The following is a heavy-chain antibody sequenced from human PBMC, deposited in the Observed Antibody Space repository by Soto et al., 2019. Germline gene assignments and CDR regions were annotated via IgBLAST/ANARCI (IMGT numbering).Heavy chain of an antibody. CDR3: ARGPDYDILTGYHTWYFDY. CDR1: GGSVSTGSYY. J-gene: IGHJ4*02. Sequence: ASETLSLTCTVSGGSVSTGSYYWTWIRQPPGKGLEWIGHIYYSGSTNYNPSLKSRVTISLDTSRNQFSLKLSSVTAADTAVYYCARGPDYDILTGYHTWYFDYWGQGTLVTVSS. D-gene: IGHD3-9*01. V-gene: IGHV4-61*01. CDR2: IYYSGST.